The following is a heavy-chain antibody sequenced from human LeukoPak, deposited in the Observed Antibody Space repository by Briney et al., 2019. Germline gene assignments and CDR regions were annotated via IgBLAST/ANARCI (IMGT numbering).Heavy chain of an antibody. CDR1: GGSISSYY. CDR2: VYYSGGT. J-gene: IGHJ4*02. Sequence: SETLSLTCTGSGGSISSYYWSWIRQPPGKGLEWVGYVYYSGGTNYNPSLKSRLTISIDTSKNQFSLKLNSVTAADTAVYYCTRLEAVTTVIFVYWGQGTLVTVSS. CDR3: TRLEAVTTVIFVY. D-gene: IGHD4-11*01. V-gene: IGHV4-59*12.